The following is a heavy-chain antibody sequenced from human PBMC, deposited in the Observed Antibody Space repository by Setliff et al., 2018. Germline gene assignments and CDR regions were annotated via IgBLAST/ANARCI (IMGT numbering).Heavy chain of an antibody. J-gene: IGHJ4*02. CDR3: ARVYAYSYGFDS. CDR2: IIHSGSA. D-gene: IGHD5-18*01. CDR1: GGSFSDYY. Sequence: SETLSLTCAVYGGSFSDYYWSWIRQSPGKRLEWIGEIIHSGSANYKPSLKSRLTISRDNAKNSLYLQMNSLRAEDTAVYYCARVYAYSYGFDSWGQGTQVTVSS. V-gene: IGHV4-34*12.